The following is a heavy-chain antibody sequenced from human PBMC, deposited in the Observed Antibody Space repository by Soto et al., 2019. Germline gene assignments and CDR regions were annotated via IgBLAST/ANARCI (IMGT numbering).Heavy chain of an antibody. CDR2: IYYSGST. CDR1: GGSISSSSYY. D-gene: IGHD5-12*01. CDR3: ARLVATTYYYYYYYMDV. Sequence: PSETLSLTCTVSGGSISSSSYYWGWIRQPPGKGLEWIGSIYYSGSTYYNPSLKSRVTISVDTSKNQFSLKLSSVTAADTAVYYCARLVATTYYYYYYYMDVWGKGTTVTVSS. V-gene: IGHV4-39*01. J-gene: IGHJ6*03.